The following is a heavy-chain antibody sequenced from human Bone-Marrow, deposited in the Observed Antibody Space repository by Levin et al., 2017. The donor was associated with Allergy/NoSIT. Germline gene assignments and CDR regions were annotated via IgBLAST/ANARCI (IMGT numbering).Heavy chain of an antibody. CDR1: GFTFSSYA. V-gene: IGHV3-30*04. CDR3: ARAGHYSSGWHHYFDY. CDR2: ISYQGSNK. J-gene: IGHJ4*02. Sequence: SCAASGFTFSSYAMHWVRQAPGKGLEWVAVISYQGSNKYYSDSVQGRFTISRDNFQNTLFLQMDSLRLDDTAVYYCARAGHYSSGWHHYFDYWGQGTLVTVSS. D-gene: IGHD6-19*01.